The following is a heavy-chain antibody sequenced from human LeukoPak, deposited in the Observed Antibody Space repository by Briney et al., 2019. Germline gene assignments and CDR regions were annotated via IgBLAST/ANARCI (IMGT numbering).Heavy chain of an antibody. CDR1: GFLFNKYG. CDR3: AKDSWDTMMEPGGLDP. CDR2: ISYDGSED. J-gene: IGHJ5*02. V-gene: IGHV3-30*18. D-gene: IGHD3-22*01. Sequence: PGGSLRLSCAASGFLFNKYGMLWVRQAPGKGLDWLAVISYDGSEDYYADSVKGRFTISRDNSKNTLYLQMNSLRAEDTAVYYCAKDSWDTMMEPGGLDPWGQGTLVTVSS.